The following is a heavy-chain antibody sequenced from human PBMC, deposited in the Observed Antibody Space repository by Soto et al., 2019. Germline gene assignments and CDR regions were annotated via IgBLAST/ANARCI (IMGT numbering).Heavy chain of an antibody. CDR3: TTREVTTGNYYYYGMDV. CDR2: IKSKTDGGTT. CDR1: GFTFSNAW. V-gene: IGHV3-15*01. Sequence: EESLRLSCAASGFTFSNAWMSWVRQAPGKGLKWVGRIKSKTDGGTTDYAAPVKGRFTISRDDSKNTLYLQMNSLKTEDTAVYYCTTREVTTGNYYYYGMDVWGQGTTVTLSS. J-gene: IGHJ6*02. D-gene: IGHD4-4*01.